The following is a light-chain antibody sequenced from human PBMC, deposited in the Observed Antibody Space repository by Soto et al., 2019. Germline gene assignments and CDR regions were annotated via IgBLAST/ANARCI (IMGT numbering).Light chain of an antibody. CDR2: GNS. V-gene: IGLV1-40*01. CDR1: SSNIGVGYT. CDR3: QSYDCSLSGLV. J-gene: IGLJ1*01. Sequence: QSVLTQPPSVSGAPGQRVTISCSGSSSNIGVGYTVHWYQQLPGTAPKLLIYGNSNRPSGVPDRFSGSKSGTSASLAITGLQTGDEADYYCQSYDCSLSGLVFGTGTKRTVL.